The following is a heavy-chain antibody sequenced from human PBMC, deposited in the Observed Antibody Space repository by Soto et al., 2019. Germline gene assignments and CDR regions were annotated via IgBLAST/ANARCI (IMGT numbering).Heavy chain of an antibody. CDR1: GYTFTSYA. D-gene: IGHD1-7*01. J-gene: IGHJ4*02. CDR2: INAGNGNT. CDR3: AANWNYQYYFDY. Sequence: QVQLVQSGAEVKKPGASVKVSCKASGYTFTSYAMHWVRQAPGQRLEWMGRINAGNGNTKYSQKFQGRVTITRDTSASTAYMELSSLRSEDTAVYYCAANWNYQYYFDYWGQGTLVTVSS. V-gene: IGHV1-3*01.